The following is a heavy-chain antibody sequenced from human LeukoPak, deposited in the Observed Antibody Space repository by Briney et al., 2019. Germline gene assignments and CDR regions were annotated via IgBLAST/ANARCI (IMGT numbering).Heavy chain of an antibody. CDR1: GGTFISYA. CDR2: IIPIFGTA. J-gene: IGHJ4*02. D-gene: IGHD2-15*01. Sequence: ASVKVSCKASGGTFISYAISWVRQAPGQGLEWMGRIIPIFGTANYAQKFQGRVTITTDVSTSTAYMELSSLRSEDTAVYYCARGRYCSGGSCYSDYWGQGTLVTVSS. CDR3: ARGRYCSGGSCYSDY. V-gene: IGHV1-69*05.